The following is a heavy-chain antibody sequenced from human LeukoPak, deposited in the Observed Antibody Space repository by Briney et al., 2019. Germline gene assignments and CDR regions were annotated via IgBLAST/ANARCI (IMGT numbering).Heavy chain of an antibody. V-gene: IGHV3-30-3*01. CDR2: ISYDGSNK. Sequence: TGGSLRLSCAASGFTFSSYAMHWVRQAPGKGLEWVAVISYDGSNKYYAASVKGRFTISRDNPKNTLYLQMNSLRAEDTAVYYCARDRTPYYDFWSGRHPPPSYGMDVWGQGTTVTVSS. D-gene: IGHD3-3*01. J-gene: IGHJ6*02. CDR3: ARDRTPYYDFWSGRHPPPSYGMDV. CDR1: GFTFSSYA.